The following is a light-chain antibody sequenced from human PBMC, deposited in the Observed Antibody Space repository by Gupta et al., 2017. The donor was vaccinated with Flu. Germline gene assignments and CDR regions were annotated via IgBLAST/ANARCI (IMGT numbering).Light chain of an antibody. CDR1: QSLLNSNGYTF. Sequence: DIVLTQSPVSLPVIPGEPASISCRSSQSLLNSNGYTFLDWYLQKPGHPPQLLFYMASRRASGVPDRFSGSGSGTDFTLKISKVEAEDVGVYFCMQAIQTPRTFGPGTKVDI. J-gene: IGKJ3*01. V-gene: IGKV2-28*01. CDR3: MQAIQTPRT. CDR2: MAS.